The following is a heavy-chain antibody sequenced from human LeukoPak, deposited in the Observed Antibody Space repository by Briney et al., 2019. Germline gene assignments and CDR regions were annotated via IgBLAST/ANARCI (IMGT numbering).Heavy chain of an antibody. V-gene: IGHV3-30*09. Sequence: GGSLRLSCAASGFTCSSYAMHWVRQAPGKGLEWVAVISSDGSNKYYADSVKGRFAISRDNSKNTLYLQMNSLRADDTAVYYCARDQITTVRGIIARSTPYYDYHYMDVWGKGTTVTVSS. D-gene: IGHD3-10*01. CDR1: GFTCSSYA. CDR2: ISSDGSNK. J-gene: IGHJ6*03. CDR3: ARDQITTVRGIIARSTPYYDYHYMDV.